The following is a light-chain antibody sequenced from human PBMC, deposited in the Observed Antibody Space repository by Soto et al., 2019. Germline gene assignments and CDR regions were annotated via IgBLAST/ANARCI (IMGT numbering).Light chain of an antibody. V-gene: IGLV2-8*01. CDR1: SGDVGAYNY. Sequence: QSALTQPPSASGSPGQSVTISCTGTSGDVGAYNYLSWYQQHPGKAPKLMIYEVNKRPSGVPDRFSGSKSGNTASLTVSGLQAEDEADYYCFSYTGSDHVFGTGTKLTVL. CDR3: FSYTGSDHV. J-gene: IGLJ1*01. CDR2: EVN.